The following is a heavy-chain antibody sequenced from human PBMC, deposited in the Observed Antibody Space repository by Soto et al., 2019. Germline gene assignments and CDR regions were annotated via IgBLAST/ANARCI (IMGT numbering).Heavy chain of an antibody. CDR3: AKDRYSRSYCVSAGHYND. CDR1: GFTFRNQD. D-gene: IGHD3-9*01. Sequence: EVQLLESGGGLVQPGGSLRLTCVGSGFTFRNQDMRWVRQAPGKGLEWVSGISGRGGVTYYADSVKGRFTISRDNSKNPLYPQMNNLSANDTAVYYWAKDRYSRSYCVSAGHYNDWGQGTLVTVSS. V-gene: IGHV3-23*01. CDR2: ISGRGGVT. J-gene: IGHJ4*02.